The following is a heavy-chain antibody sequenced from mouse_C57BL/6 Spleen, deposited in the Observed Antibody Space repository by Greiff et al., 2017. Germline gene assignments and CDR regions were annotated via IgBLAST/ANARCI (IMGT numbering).Heavy chain of an antibody. CDR1: GYTFTSYW. J-gene: IGHJ3*01. CDR2: IDPSDSET. CDR3: ARKGTAQAFAY. Sequence: VQLQQPGAELVRPGSSVKLSCKASGYTFTSYWMQWVKQRPIQGLEWIGNIDPSDSETHYNQKFKGKATLTVDKSSSTAYMQLSSLTSEDSAVYYCARKGTAQAFAYWGQGTLVTVSA. D-gene: IGHD3-2*02. V-gene: IGHV1-52*01.